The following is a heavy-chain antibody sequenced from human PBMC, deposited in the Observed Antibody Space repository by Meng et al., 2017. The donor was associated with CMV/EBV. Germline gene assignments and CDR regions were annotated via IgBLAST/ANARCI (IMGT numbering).Heavy chain of an antibody. J-gene: IGHJ2*01. V-gene: IGHV4-34*01. CDR3: ARSGAARRNWYFDL. D-gene: IGHD6-6*01. CDR1: GGSFSGYY. CDR2: INHSGST. Sequence: SETLSLTCAVHGGSFSGYYWSWIRQPPGKGLEWIGEINHSGSTNYNPSLKSRVTISVDTSKNQFSLKLSSVTAADTAVYYCARSGAARRNWYFDLWGRGTLVTVSS.